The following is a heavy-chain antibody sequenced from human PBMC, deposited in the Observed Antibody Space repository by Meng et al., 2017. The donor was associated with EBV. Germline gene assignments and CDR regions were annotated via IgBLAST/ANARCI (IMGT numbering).Heavy chain of an antibody. CDR1: GVTFNCCR. Sequence: EGEMVESGGGLVNNGGPLSFSGAASGVTFNCCRMRWVRQAPGRGMEGVSSIRSDSSYINYADTVKGRFTISRDNAKKTLYLQMNNLRAEDSALYYCARAYESSGYQYHPFDYWGQGTLVTVSS. J-gene: IGHJ4*02. V-gene: IGHV3-21*01. CDR2: IRSDSSYI. D-gene: IGHD3-22*01. CDR3: ARAYESSGYQYHPFDY.